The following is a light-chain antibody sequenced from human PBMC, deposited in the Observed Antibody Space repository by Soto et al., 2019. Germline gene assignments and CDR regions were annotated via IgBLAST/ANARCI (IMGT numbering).Light chain of an antibody. Sequence: EIVMTQSPATLSVSPGERATLSCSASQSVSSNLAWYQQKPGQAPRLLIYGASTRATGIPARFSGSGSGTEFTLTISSLXXEDXXVYYCQQYNNWPPITFGQGTRLEIK. J-gene: IGKJ5*01. CDR2: GAS. V-gene: IGKV3-15*01. CDR3: QQYNNWPPIT. CDR1: QSVSSN.